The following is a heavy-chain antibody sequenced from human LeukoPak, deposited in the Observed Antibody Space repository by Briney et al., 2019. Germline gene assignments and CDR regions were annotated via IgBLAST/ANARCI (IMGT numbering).Heavy chain of an antibody. CDR1: GGSISSYY. CDR3: ARETTGYFDY. CDR2: IYYSGSA. D-gene: IGHD1-14*01. J-gene: IGHJ4*02. V-gene: IGHV4-59*01. Sequence: SETLSLTCTASGGSISSYYWSWIRQPPGKGLEWVGYIYYSGSASYNPSLKSRVTISVDTSKNQFSLKVRSVTAADTAVYYCARETTGYFDYWGQGTLVTVSS.